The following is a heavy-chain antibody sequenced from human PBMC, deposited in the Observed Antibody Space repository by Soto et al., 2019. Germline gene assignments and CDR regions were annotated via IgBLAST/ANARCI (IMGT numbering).Heavy chain of an antibody. CDR3: ARATGSIDAFAI. Sequence: SETLSLTCAISGDSVSSSSAAWIWIRQSPSRGLDWLGRTYYRSKWYNDYAVSVKSRITINTDTSKNQFSLQLNSVTPEDTAVYYCARATGSIDAFAIWGQGTMVTFSS. D-gene: IGHD3-10*01. J-gene: IGHJ3*02. CDR2: TYYRSKWYN. CDR1: GDSVSSSSAA. V-gene: IGHV6-1*01.